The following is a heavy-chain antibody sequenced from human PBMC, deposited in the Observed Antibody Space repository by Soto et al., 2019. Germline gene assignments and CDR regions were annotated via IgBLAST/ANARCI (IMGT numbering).Heavy chain of an antibody. CDR1: GFTFSDYY. Sequence: QVQLMESGGGLVKPGGSLRLSCAASGFTFSDYYLNWIRQAPGKGLEWVSHISTSGSYTQYADSVRGRFTISRDNAKNSLYLQMNSLRAEDTAVYYCARAKYCSSTSCYSALDNWGQGTLVTVSS. CDR2: ISTSGSYT. D-gene: IGHD2-2*02. V-gene: IGHV3-11*06. J-gene: IGHJ4*02. CDR3: ARAKYCSSTSCYSALDN.